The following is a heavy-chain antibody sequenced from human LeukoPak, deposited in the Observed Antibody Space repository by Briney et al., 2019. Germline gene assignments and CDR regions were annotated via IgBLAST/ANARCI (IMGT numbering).Heavy chain of an antibody. CDR3: ANTRTTGITD. CDR2: IYYSGST. V-gene: IGHV4-31*03. Sequence: SETLSLTCTVSGGSISSGGYYWSWIRQHPGKGLEWIGYIYYSGSTYYNPSLKSRVTISVDTSKNQFSLKVSSVTAADTAVYYCANTRTTGITDWGQGTLVTVSS. D-gene: IGHD1-1*01. J-gene: IGHJ4*02. CDR1: GGSISSGGYY.